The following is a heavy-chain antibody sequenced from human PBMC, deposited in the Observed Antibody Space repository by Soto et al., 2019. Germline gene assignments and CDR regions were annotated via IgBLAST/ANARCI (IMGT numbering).Heavy chain of an antibody. CDR2: IYYSGST. Sequence: SETLSLTCAVSGGSISSYYWSWIRQPPGKGLEWIGYIYYSGSTNYNPSLKSRVTISVDTSKNQFSLKLSSVTAADTAVYYCARRYSSSFDFWGQGTLVTVSS. CDR1: GGSISSYY. D-gene: IGHD6-13*01. CDR3: ARRYSSSFDF. J-gene: IGHJ4*02. V-gene: IGHV4-59*08.